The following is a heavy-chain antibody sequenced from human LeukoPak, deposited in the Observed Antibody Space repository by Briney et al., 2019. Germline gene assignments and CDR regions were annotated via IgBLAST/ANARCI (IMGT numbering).Heavy chain of an antibody. Sequence: PGGSLRLSCAASGFTFSSYGMHWVRQAPGKGLEWVAVISYDGSNKYYADSVKGRFTISRDNSKNMLYLQMNSLRAEDTAVYYCAKDQWRSVVAATRDAFDIWGQGTMVTVSS. CDR3: AKDQWRSVVAATRDAFDI. D-gene: IGHD2-15*01. V-gene: IGHV3-30*18. CDR1: GFTFSSYG. J-gene: IGHJ3*02. CDR2: ISYDGSNK.